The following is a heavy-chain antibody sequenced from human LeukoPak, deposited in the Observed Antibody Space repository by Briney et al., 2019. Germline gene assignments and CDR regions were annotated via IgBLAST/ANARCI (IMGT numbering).Heavy chain of an antibody. Sequence: GASVKVSCKASGYTFTGYYMHWVRQAPGQGLEWMGRINPNSGGTNYAQKFQGRVTVTRDTSISTAYMELSRLRSDDTAVYYCASDSGSGVDGMDVWGQGTTVTVSS. D-gene: IGHD6-19*01. V-gene: IGHV1-2*06. CDR3: ASDSGSGVDGMDV. J-gene: IGHJ6*02. CDR2: INPNSGGT. CDR1: GYTFTGYY.